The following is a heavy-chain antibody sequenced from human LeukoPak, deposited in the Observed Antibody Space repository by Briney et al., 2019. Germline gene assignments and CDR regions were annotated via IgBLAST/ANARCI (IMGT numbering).Heavy chain of an antibody. CDR1: GYTFTGYY. CDR3: ATDRGPSYDSGIYFQCYFHF. Sequence: ASVKDSFKASGYTFTGYYMHWVRQAPGQGLEWLGWINPASGDTGYGQKFQGRVSMTRDTSIATAYMELTGLATDDTAVYYCATDRGPSYDSGIYFQCYFHFWGQGTLVTVSS. J-gene: IGHJ4*02. D-gene: IGHD3-10*01. V-gene: IGHV1-2*02. CDR2: INPASGDT.